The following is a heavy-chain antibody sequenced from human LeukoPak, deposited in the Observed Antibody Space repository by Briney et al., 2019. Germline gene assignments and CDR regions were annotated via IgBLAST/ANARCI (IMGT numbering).Heavy chain of an antibody. J-gene: IGHJ4*02. CDR2: ISSSSSYI. CDR3: ARGGVRGEY. V-gene: IGHV3-21*01. Sequence: PGGSLRLSCAASGFTFSTYSTTWVRQSPGKGLAWGSSISSSSSYIYYADAAKCRFSISRDNAKDSLYLQMNSLRAEDTAVYFCARGGVRGEYWGQGTLVNVSS. CDR1: GFTFSTYS. D-gene: IGHD2-21*01.